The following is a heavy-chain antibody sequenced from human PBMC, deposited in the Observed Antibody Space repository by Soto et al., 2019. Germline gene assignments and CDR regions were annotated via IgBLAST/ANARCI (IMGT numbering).Heavy chain of an antibody. V-gene: IGHV3-23*01. CDR1: GLTFSGYV. D-gene: IGHD4-4*01. CDR2: ISGSGSTT. CDR3: VTRSRGLQSSPPRLDS. Sequence: EVQLLESGGGLVQPGGSLRLSCAASGLTFSGYVMSWVRQAPGTGLEWVSAISGSGSTTYYADSVKGRFTISRDDSKNILFPQMNSLRAEDTAVYYCVTRSRGLQSSPPRLDSWGQGTLVTVSS. J-gene: IGHJ4*02.